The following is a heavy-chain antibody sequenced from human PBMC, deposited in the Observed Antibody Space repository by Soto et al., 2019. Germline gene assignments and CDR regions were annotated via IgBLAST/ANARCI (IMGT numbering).Heavy chain of an antibody. CDR1: GGSIGSGGYY. J-gene: IGHJ4*02. CDR2: IYYSGST. V-gene: IGHV4-31*03. CDR3: ARVPDYYDSTFDY. Sequence: PSETLSLTCTVSGGSIGSGGYYWSGILQHPGKGLEWIGYIYYSGSTYYNPSLKSRVTISVDTSKNQFSLKLSSVTAADTAVYYCARVPDYYDSTFDYWGQGTLVTVSS. D-gene: IGHD3-22*01.